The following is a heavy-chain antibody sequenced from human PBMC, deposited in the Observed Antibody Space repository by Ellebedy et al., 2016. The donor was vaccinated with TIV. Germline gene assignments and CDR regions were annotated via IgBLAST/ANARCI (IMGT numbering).Heavy chain of an antibody. CDR3: ARHTSGYSWFGP. J-gene: IGHJ5*02. Sequence: SETLSLTCTVSGGSITGNFWSWIRQPPGKGLEWIGYVYSSGNTNYNPSLKSRVTMSVDTSRGQFSLKLSSVTAADTAVYYCARHTSGYSWFGPWGQGTLVTVSS. CDR1: GGSITGNF. CDR2: VYSSGNT. V-gene: IGHV4-59*08. D-gene: IGHD5-12*01.